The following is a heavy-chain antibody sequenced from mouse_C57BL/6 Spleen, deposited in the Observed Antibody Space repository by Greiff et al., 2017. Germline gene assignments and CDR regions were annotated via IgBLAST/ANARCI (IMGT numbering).Heavy chain of an antibody. J-gene: IGHJ1*03. CDR1: GYAFSSYW. CDR2: IYPGDGDT. V-gene: IGHV1-80*01. Sequence: QVQLQQSGAELVKPGASVKISCKASGYAFSSYWMNWVKQRPGQGLEWIGQIYPGDGDTNYNGKFKGKATLTADKSSSTAYMQLSSLTSEDSAVYCCARSLTTVVATGYFDVWGTGTTVTVSS. CDR3: ARSLTTVVATGYFDV. D-gene: IGHD1-1*01.